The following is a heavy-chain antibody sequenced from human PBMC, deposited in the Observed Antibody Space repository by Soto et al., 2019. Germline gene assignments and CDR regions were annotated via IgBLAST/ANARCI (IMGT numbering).Heavy chain of an antibody. CDR2: ISSSSSYI. V-gene: IGHV3-21*01. CDR3: ARDGITMVRGVPPRGMDV. Sequence: EVQLVESGGGLVKPGGSLRLSCAASGFTFSSYSMNWVRQAPGKGLEWVSSISSSSSYIYYADSVKGRFTISRDNAKNSLYLQMNSLRAEDTAEYYCARDGITMVRGVPPRGMDVWGQGTTVTVSS. J-gene: IGHJ6*02. CDR1: GFTFSSYS. D-gene: IGHD3-10*01.